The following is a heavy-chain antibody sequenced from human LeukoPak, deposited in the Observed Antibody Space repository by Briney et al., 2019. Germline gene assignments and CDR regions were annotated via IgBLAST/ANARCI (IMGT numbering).Heavy chain of an antibody. V-gene: IGHV1-69*06. Sequence: SVKVSCKASGGTFSSYAISWVRQAPGQGLEWMGGIIPIFGTANYAQKFQGRVTITADKSTSTAYMELSSLRSEDKAVYYCARGEGYCSGGSCYPAFDYWGQGTLVTVSS. CDR3: ARGEGYCSGGSCYPAFDY. D-gene: IGHD2-15*01. CDR2: IIPIFGTA. CDR1: GGTFSSYA. J-gene: IGHJ4*02.